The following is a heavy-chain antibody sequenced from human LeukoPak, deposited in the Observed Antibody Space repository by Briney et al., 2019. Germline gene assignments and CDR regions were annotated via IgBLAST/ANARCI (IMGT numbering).Heavy chain of an antibody. CDR3: ARTKAPYSSSWYGNNGFDL. CDR2: IYHSGST. Sequence: SQTLSLTCTVSGGSISSGGYYWSWIRQPPGKGLEWIGYIYHSGSTYYNPSLKRRVTISVERSKNHFSLQLSSVTAADTAVYYCARTKAPYSSSWYGNNGFDLWGQGTLVTVSS. V-gene: IGHV4-30-2*01. CDR1: GGSISSGGYY. D-gene: IGHD6-13*01. J-gene: IGHJ5*02.